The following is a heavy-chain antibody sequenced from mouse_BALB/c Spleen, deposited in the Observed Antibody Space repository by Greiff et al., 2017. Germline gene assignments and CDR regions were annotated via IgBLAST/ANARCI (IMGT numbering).Heavy chain of an antibody. CDR2: IYPGDGDT. CDR1: GYTFTSYW. J-gene: IGHJ2*01. Sequence: QVQLKQSGAELARPGASVKLSCKASGYTFTSYWMQWVKQRPGQGLEWIGAIYPGDGDTRYTQKFKGKATLTADKSSSTAYMQLSSLASEDSAVYYCARSGGNPDYWGQGTTLTVSS. D-gene: IGHD2-1*01. V-gene: IGHV1-87*01. CDR3: ARSGGNPDY.